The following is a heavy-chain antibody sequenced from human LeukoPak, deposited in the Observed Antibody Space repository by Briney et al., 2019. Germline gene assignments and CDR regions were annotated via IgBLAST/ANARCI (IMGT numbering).Heavy chain of an antibody. J-gene: IGHJ4*02. V-gene: IGHV4-4*07. CDR3: ARIYDFWSAYQYYFGY. D-gene: IGHD3-3*01. Sequence: SETLSLTCTVSGGSISSYYWTWIRQPAGKGLEWIGRIHTSGSTNYNPSLKSRVTMSVDTSKNQFSLRLSSVTAADTAVYYCARIYDFWSAYQYYFGYWGQGTLVTVSS. CDR1: GGSISSYY. CDR2: IHTSGST.